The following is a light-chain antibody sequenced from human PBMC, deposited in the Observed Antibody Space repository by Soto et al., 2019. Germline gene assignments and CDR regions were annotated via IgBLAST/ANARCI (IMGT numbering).Light chain of an antibody. CDR2: GAS. CDR3: QHYNNAPR. J-gene: IGKJ1*01. V-gene: IGKV3-15*01. Sequence: ETVMTQSPATLSVSPGEGATLSCRASQTINNNLAWYQQKPGQAPRLLIYGASRRATGVPARFSGSGSGTEFTLTISSLQYEDFAVYYCQHYNNAPRFGQGTKVDVK. CDR1: QTINNN.